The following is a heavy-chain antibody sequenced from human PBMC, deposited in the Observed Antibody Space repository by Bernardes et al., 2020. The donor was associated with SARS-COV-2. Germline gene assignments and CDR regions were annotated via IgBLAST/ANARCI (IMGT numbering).Heavy chain of an antibody. J-gene: IGHJ5*02. CDR3: ARDLDKILLEVLEIPADRGTWLDP. CDR2: ISAYNGDT. D-gene: IGHD3-3*02. V-gene: IGHV1-18*04. CDR1: GYIFSSYG. Sequence: ASVKVSCKTSGYIFSSYGITWVRQAPGQGLEWMGWISAYNGDTHYAQSLQGRVTMTTDTATSTAYMELRSLRSDDTAVYYCARDLDKILLEVLEIPADRGTWLDPWGQGTLVIVSS.